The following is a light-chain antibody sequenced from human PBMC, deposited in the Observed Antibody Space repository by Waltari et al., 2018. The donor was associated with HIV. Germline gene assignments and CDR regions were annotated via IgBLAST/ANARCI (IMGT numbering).Light chain of an antibody. CDR2: AAS. V-gene: IGKV3-20*01. J-gene: IGKJ3*01. CDR1: QSVTSSY. Sequence: EIVLTQSPGTLSLSPGDRATLACRASQSVTSSYLAWYQQKPGRAPRLLIYAASSRATGIPDRFSGIGSGTDFTLTISRLEPEDFAVYYCQHYGSSLFGPGTKVDIK. CDR3: QHYGSSL.